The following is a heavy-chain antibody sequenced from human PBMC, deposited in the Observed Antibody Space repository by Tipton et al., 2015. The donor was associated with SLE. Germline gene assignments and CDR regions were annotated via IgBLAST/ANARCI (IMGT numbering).Heavy chain of an antibody. Sequence: TLSLTCTVSGGSVSSGSYYWSWIRQPPGKGLEWIGSIYHSGSTYYNPSLKSRVTISVDTSKNQFSLKLSSVTAADTAVYYCARGPKPLYYDSSGYYYLFDYWGQGTLFTVSS. V-gene: IGHV4-39*07. J-gene: IGHJ4*02. CDR2: IYHSGST. D-gene: IGHD3-22*01. CDR1: GGSVSSGSYY. CDR3: ARGPKPLYYDSSGYYYLFDY.